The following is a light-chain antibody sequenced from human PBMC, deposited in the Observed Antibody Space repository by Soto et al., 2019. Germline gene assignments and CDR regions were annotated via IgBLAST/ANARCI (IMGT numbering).Light chain of an antibody. CDR1: QSISTY. V-gene: IGKV1-39*01. Sequence: DIQMTQSPSSLSASVGDRVTITCRASQSISTYLNWYQQKPGKAPNLLIYAASTLQRGVPSRFSGSGSATDFSLTISSLQAEDFATDDWQQSSRTPVTVGQGTRLEIK. CDR3: QQSSRTPVT. J-gene: IGKJ5*01. CDR2: AAS.